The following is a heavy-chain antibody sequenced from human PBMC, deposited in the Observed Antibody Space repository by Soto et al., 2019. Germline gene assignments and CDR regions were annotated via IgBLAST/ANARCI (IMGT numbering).Heavy chain of an antibody. J-gene: IGHJ6*02. D-gene: IGHD6-6*01. Sequence: GASVKVSCKASGGTFSSYAISWVRQAPGQGLEWMGGIIPIFGTANYAQKFQGRVTITADESTSTAYMELSSLRSEDTAVYYCARDAKGSSNAINYYYYGMDVWGQGTTVTGSS. V-gene: IGHV1-69*13. CDR3: ARDAKGSSNAINYYYYGMDV. CDR2: IIPIFGTA. CDR1: GGTFSSYA.